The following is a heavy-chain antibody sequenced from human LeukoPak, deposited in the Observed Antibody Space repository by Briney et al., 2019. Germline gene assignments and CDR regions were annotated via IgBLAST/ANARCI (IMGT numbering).Heavy chain of an antibody. D-gene: IGHD6-6*01. CDR3: AKDSSSSGGD. J-gene: IGHJ4*02. V-gene: IGHV1-2*06. Sequence: GASVKVSCKASGYTFTGYYMHWVRQAPGQGLEWMGRINPNSGGTNYAQEFQGRVTMTRDTSISTAYMELSRLTSDDTAVYYCAKDSSSSGGDWGQGTLVTVSS. CDR1: GYTFTGYY. CDR2: INPNSGGT.